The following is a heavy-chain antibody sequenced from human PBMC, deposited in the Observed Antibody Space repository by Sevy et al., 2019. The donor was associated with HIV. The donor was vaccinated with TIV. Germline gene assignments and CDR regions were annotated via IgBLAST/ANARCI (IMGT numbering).Heavy chain of an antibody. D-gene: IGHD3-3*02. CDR2: IYYNGHI. CDR1: GGSITSLY. J-gene: IGHJ4*02. Sequence: SETLSLTCTVSGGSITSLYWNWIRQPPGKGLEWIANIYYNGHINYNPSLKSRVTLSLDTSKNQFSLRLSSETAADTAMYYCAGENARGRGYSWGQGTLVTVSS. CDR3: AGENARGRGYS. V-gene: IGHV4-59*08.